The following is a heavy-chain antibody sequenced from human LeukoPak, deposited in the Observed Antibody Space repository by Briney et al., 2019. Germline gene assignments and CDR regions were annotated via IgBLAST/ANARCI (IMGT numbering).Heavy chain of an antibody. V-gene: IGHV4-39*01. CDR2: IYYSGST. D-gene: IGHD3-10*01. CDR1: GXSISSTSYY. J-gene: IGHJ5*02. CDR3: ARRMVRGVNWFDP. Sequence: SETLSLTCIVSGXSISSTSYYWGWIRQPPGKGLEWIGSIYYSGSTYYNPSLKSRVTISVDTSKNQFSLKLSSVTASDTAVYYCARRMVRGVNWFDPWGQGTLVTVSS.